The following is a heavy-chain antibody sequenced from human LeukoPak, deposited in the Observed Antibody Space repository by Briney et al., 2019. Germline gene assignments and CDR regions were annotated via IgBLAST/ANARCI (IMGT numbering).Heavy chain of an antibody. CDR1: GGSISSYY. J-gene: IGHJ4*02. CDR2: IYYSGST. CDR3: ARVSSSSWYLIDY. V-gene: IGHV4-59*01. D-gene: IGHD6-13*01. Sequence: PSETPSLTCTVSGGSISSYYWSWIRQPPGKGLEWIGYIYYSGSTNYNPSLKSRVTISVDTSKNQFSLKLSSVTAADTAVYYCARVSSSSWYLIDYWGQGTLVTVSS.